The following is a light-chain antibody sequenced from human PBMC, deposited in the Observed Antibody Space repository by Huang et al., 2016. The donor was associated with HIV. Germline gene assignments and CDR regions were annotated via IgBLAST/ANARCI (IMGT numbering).Light chain of an antibody. CDR3: QQYNNLPT. V-gene: IGKV1-33*01. CDR1: QDIRNY. J-gene: IGKJ2*01. CDR2: DAS. Sequence: DIQMTQSPSSLSASVGDRVTITCQASQDIRNYLNWYQQKPGQAPKLPFYDASNLETGVPSRFSGSGSVTDFTFTISSLQPEDTATYYCQQYNNLPTFGQGTKLEIK.